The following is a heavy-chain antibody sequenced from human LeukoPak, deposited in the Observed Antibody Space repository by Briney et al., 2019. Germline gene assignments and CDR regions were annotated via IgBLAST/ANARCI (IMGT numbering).Heavy chain of an antibody. CDR3: ARDRAYAYGGIDS. CDR1: GFTFSSFW. CDR2: IKQDGGGK. V-gene: IGHV3-7*01. D-gene: IGHD4-23*01. J-gene: IGHJ4*02. Sequence: PGGSLRLSCAASGFTFSSFWMSWVRQAPGKGLEWVADIKQDGGGKYYVDSVKGRFTISRDNAKNSLYLQMNSLRAEDTAVYYCARDRAYAYGGIDSWGQGTLVTVSS.